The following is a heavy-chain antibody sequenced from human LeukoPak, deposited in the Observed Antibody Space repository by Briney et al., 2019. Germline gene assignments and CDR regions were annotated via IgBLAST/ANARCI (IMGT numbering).Heavy chain of an antibody. Sequence: GGSLRLSCAASGVTFSSDAMSWVRQAPGEGLEWVSGINWNGGSTVYADSVKGRFTISRDNAKISLYLQMNSLRAEDTALYYCARDLGLAPAAIDYWGQGTLVTVSS. V-gene: IGHV3-20*04. CDR3: ARDLGLAPAAIDY. CDR1: GVTFSSDA. D-gene: IGHD2-2*01. J-gene: IGHJ4*02. CDR2: INWNGGST.